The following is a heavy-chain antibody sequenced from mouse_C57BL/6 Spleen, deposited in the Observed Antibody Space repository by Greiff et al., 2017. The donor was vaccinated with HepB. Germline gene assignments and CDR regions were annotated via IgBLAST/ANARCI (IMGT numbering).Heavy chain of an antibody. V-gene: IGHV1-76*01. J-gene: IGHJ4*01. CDR3: ARDDDYGYYAMDY. CDR1: GYTFTDYY. CDR2: IYPGSGNT. D-gene: IGHD2-4*01. Sequence: QVHVKQSGAELVRPGASVKLSCKASGYTFTDYYINWVKQRPGQGLEWIARIYPGSGNTYYNEKFKGKATLTAEKSSSTAYMQLSSLTSEDSAVYFCARDDDYGYYAMDYWGQGTSVTVSS.